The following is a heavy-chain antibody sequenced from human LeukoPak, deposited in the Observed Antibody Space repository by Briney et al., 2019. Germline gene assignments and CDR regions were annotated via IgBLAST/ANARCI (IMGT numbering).Heavy chain of an antibody. D-gene: IGHD5-24*01. V-gene: IGHV3-30*18. CDR2: ISYDGSNK. CDR1: GFTFSSYG. CDR3: ANDRDGSFDY. Sequence: PGGSLRLSCAASGFTFSSYGMHWVRQAPGKGLEWVAVISYDGSNKYYADSVKGRFTISRDNSKNTLYLQMNSLRAEDRAVYYCANDRDGSFDYWGQGTLVTVSS. J-gene: IGHJ4*02.